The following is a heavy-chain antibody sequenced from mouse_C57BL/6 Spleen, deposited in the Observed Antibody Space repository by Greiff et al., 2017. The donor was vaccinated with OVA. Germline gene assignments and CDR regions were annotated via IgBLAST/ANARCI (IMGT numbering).Heavy chain of an antibody. J-gene: IGHJ3*01. CDR2: IYPGSGNT. V-gene: IGHV1-66*01. CDR3: ARERDDYAWFAY. CDR1: GYSFTSYY. Sequence: LQESGPELVKPGASVKISCKASGYSFTSYYIHWVKQRPGQGLEWIGWIYPGSGNTKYNEKFKGKATLTADTSSSTAYMQLSSLTSEDSAVYYCARERDDYAWFAYWGQGTLVTVSA. D-gene: IGHD2-4*01.